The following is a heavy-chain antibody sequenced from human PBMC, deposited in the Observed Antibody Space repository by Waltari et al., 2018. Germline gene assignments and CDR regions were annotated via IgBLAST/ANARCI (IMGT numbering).Heavy chain of an antibody. V-gene: IGHV3-30*18. CDR1: GFTFTNYG. CDR3: AKDSAFRYNLYANYYFEF. J-gene: IGHJ4*02. D-gene: IGHD1-20*01. Sequence: QVQLVESGGGVVQPGGSLRLSCITSGFTFTNYGQHWVRQTPGKGLEWVAFISYDGSTTYYADSVKGRFTISRDTSKNTVFLQMSSLRAEDTAVYYCAKDSAFRYNLYANYYFEFWGQGTLVTVSS. CDR2: ISYDGSTT.